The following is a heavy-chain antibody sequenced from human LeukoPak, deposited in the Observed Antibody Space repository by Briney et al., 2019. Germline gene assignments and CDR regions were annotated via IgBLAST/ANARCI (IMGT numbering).Heavy chain of an antibody. V-gene: IGHV3-30-3*01. CDR1: GFTFSSYA. CDR3: ASSWRDY. Sequence: GGSLRLSCAASGFTFSSYAMSWVRRAPGKGLEWVAVISYDGSNKYYADSVKGRFTISRDNSKNTLYLQMNSLRAEDTAVYYCASSWRDYWGQGTLVTVSS. D-gene: IGHD6-13*01. J-gene: IGHJ4*02. CDR2: ISYDGSNK.